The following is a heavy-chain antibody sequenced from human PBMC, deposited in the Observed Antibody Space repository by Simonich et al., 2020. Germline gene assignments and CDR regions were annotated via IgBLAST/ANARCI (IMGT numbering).Heavy chain of an antibody. CDR2: INPNSGGT. CDR3: ARDRAARYYYYYYMDV. CDR1: GYTFTGYY. D-gene: IGHD6-6*01. J-gene: IGHJ6*03. V-gene: IGHV1-2*02. Sequence: QVQLVQSGAEVKKPGASVKVSCKASGYTFTGYYMHWVRQAPGQGLEWRGWINPNSGGTNYEQKFQGRVTMTRDTSISTAYMELSRLRSDDTAVYYCARDRAARYYYYYYMDVWGKGTTVTVSS.